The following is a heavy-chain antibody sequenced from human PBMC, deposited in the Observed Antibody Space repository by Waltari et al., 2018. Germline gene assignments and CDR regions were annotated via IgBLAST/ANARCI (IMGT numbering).Heavy chain of an antibody. CDR3: ARFEGANVDY. CDR1: GYTFTDYY. Sequence: QVQLVQSGAEVKKPGASVKVSCKASGYTFTDYYMHWVRQAPGQGLEWMGWSNPNRGGPNYAQKFQGRVTMTRDTSISTAYMELSRLRSDDTAVYYCARFEGANVDYWGQGTLVTVSS. CDR2: SNPNRGGP. J-gene: IGHJ4*02. D-gene: IGHD3-10*01. V-gene: IGHV1-2*02.